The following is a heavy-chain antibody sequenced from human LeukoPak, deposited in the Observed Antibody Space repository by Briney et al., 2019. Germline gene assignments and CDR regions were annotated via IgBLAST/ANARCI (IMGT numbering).Heavy chain of an antibody. CDR3: ARGVAVAGTFDY. V-gene: IGHV4-39*01. CDR2: IYYSGST. CDR1: GGSISSGYYY. D-gene: IGHD6-19*01. J-gene: IGHJ4*02. Sequence: PSETLSLTCTVSGGSISSGYYYWGWIRQPPGKGLEWIGSIYYSGSTYYNPSLKSRVTIYEDTSKNQFSLKLSSVTAADTAVYYCARGVAVAGTFDYWGQGTLVTVSS.